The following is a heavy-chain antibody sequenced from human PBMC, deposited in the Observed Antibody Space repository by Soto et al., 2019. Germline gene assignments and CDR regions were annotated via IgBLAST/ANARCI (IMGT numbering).Heavy chain of an antibody. CDR3: AREEEDCSSTSCYRWFDP. Sequence: GASVKVSCKASGYTFTSYYMHWVRQAPGQGLEWMGIINPSGGSTSHAQKFQGRVTMTRDTSTSTVYMELSSLRSEDTAVYYCAREEEDCSSTSCYRWFDPWGQGTLVTVSS. D-gene: IGHD2-2*01. J-gene: IGHJ5*02. CDR2: INPSGGST. CDR1: GYTFTSYY. V-gene: IGHV1-46*03.